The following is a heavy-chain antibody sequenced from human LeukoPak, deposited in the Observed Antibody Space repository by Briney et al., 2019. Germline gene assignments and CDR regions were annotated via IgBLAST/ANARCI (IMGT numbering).Heavy chain of an antibody. CDR3: AKEYYYDSSGYHDAFDI. CDR1: GFSFSSYG. Sequence: GRSLRLSCTTSGFSFSSYGMHWVRQAPGKGLEWVAVIWSDGSNKYYADSVKGRFTISRDNSKSTLYLQMNSLRAEDTAVYYCAKEYYYDSSGYHDAFDIWGQGTMVTVSS. CDR2: IWSDGSNK. J-gene: IGHJ3*02. D-gene: IGHD3-22*01. V-gene: IGHV3-33*06.